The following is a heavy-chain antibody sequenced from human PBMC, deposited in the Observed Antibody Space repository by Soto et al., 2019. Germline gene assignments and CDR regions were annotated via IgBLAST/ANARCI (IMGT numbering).Heavy chain of an antibody. CDR3: ARGRPSGYLSLYYYYGMDV. CDR1: GYTFTSYD. V-gene: IGHV1-8*01. J-gene: IGHJ6*02. D-gene: IGHD3-3*01. Sequence: ASVKVSCKASGYTFTSYDINWVRQATGQGLEWMGWMNPNSGNTGYAQKFQGRVTMTRNTSISTAYMELSSLRSEDTAVYYCARGRPSGYLSLYYYYGMDVWGQGTTVTVSS. CDR2: MNPNSGNT.